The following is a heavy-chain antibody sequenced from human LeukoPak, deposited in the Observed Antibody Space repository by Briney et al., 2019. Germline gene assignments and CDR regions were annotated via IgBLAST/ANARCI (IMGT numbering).Heavy chain of an antibody. J-gene: IGHJ4*02. V-gene: IGHV1-46*01. CDR2: INPSGGST. CDR1: GYTFTNNY. CDR3: ARAVGIVVVVVATLDY. Sequence: ASVNVACKASGYTFTNNYMHWVRPAPGQGLEWMGIINPSGGSTNYAQKFQGRVTMTRDTSTSTVYMELSSLRSEDTAVYYCARAVGIVVVVVATLDYWGQRNLVTASS. D-gene: IGHD2-15*01.